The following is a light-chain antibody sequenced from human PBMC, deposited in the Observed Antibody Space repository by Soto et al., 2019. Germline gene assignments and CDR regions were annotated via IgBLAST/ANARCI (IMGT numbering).Light chain of an antibody. V-gene: IGLV2-14*01. CDR3: SSYTDSSNYV. J-gene: IGLJ1*01. CDR1: SSDLAIYNY. Sequence: QSVLTQPASVSGSPGQSITISCTGTSSDLAIYNYVSWYQQQPGKVPKLMIYQVTNRPSGVSNRLSGSRSGNTASLTISGLQAEDEADYYCSSYTDSSNYVFGTGTKVTVL. CDR2: QVT.